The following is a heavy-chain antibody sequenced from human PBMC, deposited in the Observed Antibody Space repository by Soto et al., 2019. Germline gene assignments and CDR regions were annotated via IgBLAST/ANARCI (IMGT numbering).Heavy chain of an antibody. V-gene: IGHV3-21*01. D-gene: IGHD2-2*01. J-gene: IGHJ4*02. CDR1: GFAFNNYG. CDR2: ISKSDYT. Sequence: GGSLRLSCTVSGFAFNNYGINWVRQAPGKGLEWVSSISKSDYTSYSDSVKGRFTISRDNAKNSVSLQMNTLRVEDTAVYYCTREDSIIIPAVSDFWGQGTLVTVS. CDR3: TREDSIIIPAVSDF.